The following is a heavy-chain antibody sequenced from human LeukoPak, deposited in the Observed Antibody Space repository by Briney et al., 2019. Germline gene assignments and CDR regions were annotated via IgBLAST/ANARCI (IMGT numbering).Heavy chain of an antibody. CDR1: GGSVSSGTYY. CDR3: ARDNLDSAMAFDY. Sequence: SETLSLTCAVSGGSVSSGTYYWSWIRQPPGKGLEWIGYIYYSGSTNHNPSLKSRVTISVDTSKNQFSLKLNSVTAADTAVYYCARDNLDSAMAFDYWGQGTLVTVSS. CDR2: IYYSGST. V-gene: IGHV4-61*01. J-gene: IGHJ4*02. D-gene: IGHD5-18*01.